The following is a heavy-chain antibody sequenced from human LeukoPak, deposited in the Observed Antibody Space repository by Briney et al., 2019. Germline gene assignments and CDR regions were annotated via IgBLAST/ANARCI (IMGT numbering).Heavy chain of an antibody. D-gene: IGHD3-3*01. J-gene: IGHJ6*03. CDR3: ARLPPGSPDRSFWSGYYNHYYYCYMDV. CDR2: IYTSGST. V-gene: IGHV4-4*09. Sequence: SETLSLTCTVSGGSISSYYWSWIWQPPGKGLEWIGYIYTSGSTNYNPSLKSRVTISVDTSKNQFSLKLSSVTAADTAVYYCARLPPGSPDRSFWSGYYNHYYYCYMDVWGKGTTVTVSS. CDR1: GGSISSYY.